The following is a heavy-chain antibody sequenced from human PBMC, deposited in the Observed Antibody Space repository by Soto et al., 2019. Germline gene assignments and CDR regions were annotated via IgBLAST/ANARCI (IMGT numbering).Heavy chain of an antibody. V-gene: IGHV3-7*01. J-gene: IGHJ3*02. CDR2: IKRDGSET. CDR3: ARDAYNYDSSGYYRYDAFDI. Sequence: EVQLVESGGGLVQPGGSLRVSCAASGFIFSPYWMSWVRQAPGKGLEWVANIKRDGSETPYVDSVKGRFTISRDNTKKSLYLQMKSLRVEDTAVYYCARDAYNYDSSGYYRYDAFDIWGQGTMVTVSS. CDR1: GFIFSPYW. D-gene: IGHD3-22*01.